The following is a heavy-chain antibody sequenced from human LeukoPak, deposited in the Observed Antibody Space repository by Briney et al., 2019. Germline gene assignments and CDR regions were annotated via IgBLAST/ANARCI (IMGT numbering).Heavy chain of an antibody. CDR2: IYTSGST. CDR1: GVSISSGTYY. CDR3: ARDALNYDFWSGSFDP. Sequence: SQTLSLTRIVSGVSISSGTYYWNWVRQPAGKGLEWIGRIYTSGSTHYSPSLKSRVTISVDTSKNQFSLTLSSVTAADTAVYYCARDALNYDFWSGSFDPWGQGTLVTVSS. V-gene: IGHV4-61*02. J-gene: IGHJ5*02. D-gene: IGHD3-3*01.